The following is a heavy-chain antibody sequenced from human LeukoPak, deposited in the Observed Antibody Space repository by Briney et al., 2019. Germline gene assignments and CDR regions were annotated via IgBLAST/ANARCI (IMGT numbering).Heavy chain of an antibody. Sequence: GWSLRLSCAASGFTFSGSAMHWVRQASGKGLEWVGRIRSKANSYATAYAASVKGRFTISRDDSKNTAYLQMNSLKTEDTAVYYCTRGKGVVVAATDYWGQGTLVTVSS. CDR1: GFTFSGSA. CDR3: TRGKGVVVAATDY. V-gene: IGHV3-73*01. D-gene: IGHD2-15*01. CDR2: IRSKANSYAT. J-gene: IGHJ4*02.